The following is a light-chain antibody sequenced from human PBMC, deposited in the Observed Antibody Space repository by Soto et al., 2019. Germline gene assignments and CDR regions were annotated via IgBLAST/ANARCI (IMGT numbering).Light chain of an antibody. CDR2: GES. CDR3: QQYNNWPPWT. V-gene: IGKV3-15*01. Sequence: EIVMTQSPATLSVSPGERATLSCRASQSVSSNLAWYQQKPGQAPRLLIYGESTRATGIPARFSGSGSGTEFTLTISSLQSEEFAVYYCQQYNNWPPWTFGQGPNVEIK. CDR1: QSVSSN. J-gene: IGKJ1*01.